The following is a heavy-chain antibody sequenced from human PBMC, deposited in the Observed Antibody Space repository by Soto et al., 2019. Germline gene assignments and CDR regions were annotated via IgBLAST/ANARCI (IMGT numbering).Heavy chain of an antibody. CDR2: INPSGGST. D-gene: IGHD1-26*01. Sequence: ASVKVSCKSSRYIFSSYDVHWVRQAPGQGLEWMGLINPSGGSTEYAQTFQGRVTMTRDTSTSTVYMELSSLRSEATAVYFCALGRGRPYYFDYWGQGTRVTVS. CDR3: ALGRGRPYYFDY. V-gene: IGHV1-46*03. CDR1: RYIFSSYD. J-gene: IGHJ4*02.